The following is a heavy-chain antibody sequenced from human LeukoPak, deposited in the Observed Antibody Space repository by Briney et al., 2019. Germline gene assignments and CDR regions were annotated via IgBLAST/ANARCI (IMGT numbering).Heavy chain of an antibody. Sequence: KTGGYLRLSCAASGFTFSSYSMNWVRQAPGKGLEWVSSISSSSSYIYYADSVKGRFTISRDNAKNSLYLQMNSLRAEDTAVYYCARESGSYTNWFDPWGQGTLVTVSS. CDR2: ISSSSSYI. CDR1: GFTFSSYS. V-gene: IGHV3-21*01. D-gene: IGHD1-26*01. J-gene: IGHJ5*01. CDR3: ARESGSYTNWFDP.